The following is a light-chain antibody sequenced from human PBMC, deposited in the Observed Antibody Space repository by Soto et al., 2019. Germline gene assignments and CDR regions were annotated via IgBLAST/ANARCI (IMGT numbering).Light chain of an antibody. CDR2: SAS. V-gene: IGKV1D-12*01. CDR3: QQGDSFLLP. J-gene: IGKJ4*01. CDR1: KGISSL. Sequence: EIQIAPSTSSVSASVGDRVTIACRASKGISSLLAWYQQKPGKAPMLLIYSASSLQTGVPSRFSGSGSGTDFTLTISIFQPEDFATYYCQQGDSFLLPFGGGTKVDIK.